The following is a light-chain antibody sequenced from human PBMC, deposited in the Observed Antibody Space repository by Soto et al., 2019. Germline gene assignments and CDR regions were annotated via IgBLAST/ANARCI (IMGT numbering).Light chain of an antibody. V-gene: IGKV3-11*01. CDR2: DAS. CDR3: QQRGSSPRT. CDR1: QSVSSY. J-gene: IGKJ1*01. Sequence: EFRLTQSPATLRRPQGQRATLSCRASQSVSSYLAWYQQKPGQAPRLLIYDASNRATGIPARFSGSGSGTDFTLTVSSLEPEDFAVYYCQQRGSSPRTFGQGTKVDIK.